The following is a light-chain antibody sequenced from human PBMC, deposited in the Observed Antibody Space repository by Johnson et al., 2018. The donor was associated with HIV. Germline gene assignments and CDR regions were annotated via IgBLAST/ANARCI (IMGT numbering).Light chain of an antibody. CDR2: ENT. Sequence: QLVLTQPPSVSAAPGQKVTISCSGSSSNIGNKYVSWYQQLPGTAPKLLIYENTKRPSGIPDRFSGSKSGTSATLGITGLQTGDEADYYCGTWDTSLSANVFGTGTKVTVL. CDR3: GTWDTSLSANV. V-gene: IGLV1-51*02. CDR1: SSNIGNKY. J-gene: IGLJ1*01.